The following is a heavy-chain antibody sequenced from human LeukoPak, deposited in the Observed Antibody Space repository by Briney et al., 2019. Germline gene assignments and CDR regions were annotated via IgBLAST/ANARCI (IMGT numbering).Heavy chain of an antibody. D-gene: IGHD6-19*01. CDR1: GYTFSTYG. J-gene: IGHJ4*02. Sequence: WASVKVSCKASGYTFSTYGINWVRQAPGQGLEWMGWISPYNANTNYTQKLQGRVTMTTDTSTSTAYMELRSPRSDDTAVYYCATSYTSGWVDFDYWGQGTLVTVSS. V-gene: IGHV1-18*01. CDR3: ATSYTSGWVDFDY. CDR2: ISPYNANT.